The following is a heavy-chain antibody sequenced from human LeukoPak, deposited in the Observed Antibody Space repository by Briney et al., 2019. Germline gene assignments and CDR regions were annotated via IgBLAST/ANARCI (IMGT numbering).Heavy chain of an antibody. Sequence: GASVKVSCKASGYTFTSYGISWVRQAPGQGLEWMGWISAYNGNTNYAQKLQGRVTMTTDTSTSTAYMELRSLRSDDTAVYYCARILNSYYDILTGSPALDYWDQGTLVTVSP. V-gene: IGHV1-18*01. CDR3: ARILNSYYDILTGSPALDY. CDR1: GYTFTSYG. CDR2: ISAYNGNT. D-gene: IGHD3-9*01. J-gene: IGHJ4*02.